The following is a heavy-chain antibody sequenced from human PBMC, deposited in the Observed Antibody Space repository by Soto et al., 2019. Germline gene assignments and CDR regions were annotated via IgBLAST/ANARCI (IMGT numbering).Heavy chain of an antibody. CDR2: IRSRANNYAT. Sequence: EVKLVDSGGGLVQPGGSLKLSCAASGFIFSGSAIHWVRQASGKGLEWVGRIRSRANNYATSFAASVKGKFLFSRDVSKNMAYLPMNTLKTEDTSVYYCSRSQRAAIADNNYHGMDVWGQGTTVTVSS. CDR1: GFIFSGSA. CDR3: SRSQRAAIADNNYHGMDV. D-gene: IGHD2-2*02. V-gene: IGHV3-73*02. J-gene: IGHJ6*02.